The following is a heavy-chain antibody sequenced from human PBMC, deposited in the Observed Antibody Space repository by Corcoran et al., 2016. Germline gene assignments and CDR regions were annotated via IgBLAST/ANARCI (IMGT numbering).Heavy chain of an antibody. D-gene: IGHD3-16*01. CDR1: GGTFSSYA. CDR3: ASRRILLGFGDYYYAMDV. J-gene: IGHJ6*02. V-gene: IGHV1-69*01. Sequence: QGPQVWTGAAVKKRGPSVKVSCKASGGTFSSYAIIWVRQAPGQGLEWMGGIIPIFGTTNYAQRFQGRVTITADESTSTAYMGLRSLRSEDTAVYYCASRRILLGFGDYYYAMDVWGQGSTITVSS. CDR2: IIPIFGTT.